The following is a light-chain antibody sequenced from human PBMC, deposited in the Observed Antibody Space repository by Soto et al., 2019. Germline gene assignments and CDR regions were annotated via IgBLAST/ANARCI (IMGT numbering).Light chain of an antibody. CDR3: QQRYIWPLT. CDR2: DGS. CDR1: QSLNIY. V-gene: IGKV3-11*01. Sequence: EIVLTQSPATLSLSPGERATLSCRASQSLNIYLAWYQQKPGQAPRLLIYDGSIRATCIPARFSGSGSGTDFTLTIICLEPEDFGVYYCQQRYIWPLTFGGGTEVDIK. J-gene: IGKJ3*01.